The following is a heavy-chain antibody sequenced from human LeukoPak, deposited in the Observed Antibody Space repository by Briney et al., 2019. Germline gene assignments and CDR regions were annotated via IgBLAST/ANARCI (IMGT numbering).Heavy chain of an antibody. CDR3: AKKKDYYDSSGYDY. Sequence: GGSLRLSCAASGFTFSSYGMHWVRQAPGKGLEWVAFIRYDGSNKYYADSVKGRFTISRDNSKNTLYLQMNSLRAEDTAVYYCAKKKDYYDSSGYDYWGQGTLVTASS. V-gene: IGHV3-30*02. D-gene: IGHD3-22*01. J-gene: IGHJ4*02. CDR1: GFTFSSYG. CDR2: IRYDGSNK.